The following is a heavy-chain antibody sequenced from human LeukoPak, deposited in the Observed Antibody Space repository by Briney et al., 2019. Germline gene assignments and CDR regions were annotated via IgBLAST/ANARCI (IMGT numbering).Heavy chain of an antibody. J-gene: IGHJ4*02. CDR1: GFTFSNAW. CDR2: ILYDGSNK. CDR3: ARGIDY. Sequence: GGSLRLSCAASGFTFSNAWMNWVRQAPGKGLEWVAVILYDGSNKYYADSVKGRFTISRDNSKNTLYLQMNSLRAEDTAVYYCARGIDYWGQGTLVTVSS. V-gene: IGHV3-30*03.